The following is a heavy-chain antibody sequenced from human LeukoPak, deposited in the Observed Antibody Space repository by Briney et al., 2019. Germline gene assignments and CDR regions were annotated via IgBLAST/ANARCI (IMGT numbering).Heavy chain of an antibody. CDR3: ARAGYSYGSSWYPEDY. J-gene: IGHJ4*02. V-gene: IGHV5-51*01. CDR1: GYSFTSYW. D-gene: IGHD6-13*01. CDR2: IYPGDSDT. Sequence: GESLKISCKGSGYSFTSYWIGWVRQMPGKGLEWMGIIYPGDSDTRYSPSFQGQVTISADKSISTAYLQWSSLKASDTAMYYCARAGYSYGSSWYPEDYWGQGTLVTVSS.